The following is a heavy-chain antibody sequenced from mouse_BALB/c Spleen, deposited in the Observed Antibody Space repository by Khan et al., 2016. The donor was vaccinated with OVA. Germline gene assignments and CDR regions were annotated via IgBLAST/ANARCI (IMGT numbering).Heavy chain of an antibody. Sequence: QVQLQQSGGDLMKPGASVKISCTATGYTFSSYWIEWVKQRPGHGLEWIGQIFPGSVSTTYTEKFKGKATFTADTSSNTAYMQLSSLTSADSAVSYGARGGYGGCAYWGQGTMVTVSA. CDR2: IFPGSVST. V-gene: IGHV1-9*01. CDR3: ARGGYGGCAY. J-gene: IGHJ3*01. D-gene: IGHD2-2*01. CDR1: GYTFSSYW.